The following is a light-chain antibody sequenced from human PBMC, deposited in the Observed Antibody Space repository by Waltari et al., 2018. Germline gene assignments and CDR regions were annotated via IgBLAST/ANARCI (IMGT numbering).Light chain of an antibody. Sequence: DVVMTQSPLSLPVTLGQPASISCRSSQSLVNSDGNTYLNWFQQRPGQSPRRLIYKVSNRDSGVPDRFSGSGSGTDFTLKISRVEAEDVGVYYCRQGTHWPTFGQGTKVEIK. CDR1: QSLVNSDGNTY. V-gene: IGKV2-30*01. CDR3: RQGTHWPT. CDR2: KVS. J-gene: IGKJ1*01.